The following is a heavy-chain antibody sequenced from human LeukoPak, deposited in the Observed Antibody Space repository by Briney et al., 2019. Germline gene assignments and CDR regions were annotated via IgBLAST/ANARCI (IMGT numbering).Heavy chain of an antibody. CDR2: ISSSGGST. J-gene: IGHJ4*02. CDR1: GFTFSSYE. CDR3: ARGALGHSHGYYYFDY. Sequence: GGSLRLSCAASGFTFSSYEMNWVRQAPGKGLEWVSYISSSGGSTYYADSVKGRFTISRDNAKDSLYLQMNSLRAKDTAVYYCARGALGHSHGYYYFDYWGQGTLVTVSS. V-gene: IGHV3-48*03. D-gene: IGHD5-18*01.